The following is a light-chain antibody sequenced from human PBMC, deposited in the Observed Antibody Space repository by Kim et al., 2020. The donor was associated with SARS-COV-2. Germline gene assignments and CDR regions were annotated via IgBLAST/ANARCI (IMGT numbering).Light chain of an antibody. CDR1: KLGDKY. V-gene: IGLV3-1*01. CDR2: QDS. J-gene: IGLJ1*01. Sequence: VSPGQTASFTCSGNKLGDKYACWYQQKPDQSPVLVIYQDSKRPSGIPERFSGSNSGNTATLTISGTQAMDEADYYCQAWDSSTGGVFGTGTKVTVL. CDR3: QAWDSSTGGV.